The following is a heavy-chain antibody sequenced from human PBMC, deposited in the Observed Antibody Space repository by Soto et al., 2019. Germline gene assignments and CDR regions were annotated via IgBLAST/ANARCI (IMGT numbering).Heavy chain of an antibody. D-gene: IGHD6-13*01. CDR3: ARCAYSRSERRGYYYYGMDV. J-gene: IGHJ6*02. Sequence: GASVTVSCEAPGYTFTSYGISWVRQAPGQGLEWMGWISAYNGNTNYAQKLQGRVTMTTDTSTSTAYMELRSLRSDDTAVYYCARCAYSRSERRGYYYYGMDVWGQGTTVTVSS. CDR2: ISAYNGNT. V-gene: IGHV1-18*01. CDR1: GYTFTSYG.